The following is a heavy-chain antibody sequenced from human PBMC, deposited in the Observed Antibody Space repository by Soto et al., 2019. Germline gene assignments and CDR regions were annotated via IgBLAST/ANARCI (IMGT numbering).Heavy chain of an antibody. V-gene: IGHV4-34*01. J-gene: IGHJ6*02. D-gene: IGHD6-6*01. CDR2: INHSGST. Sequence: QVQLQQWGAGLLKPPETLSLTCAVYGGSFSGYYWSWIRQPPGKGLEWIGEINHSGSTNYNPSLKSRVTISVDTSKNQFSLKLSSVTAADTAVYYCARGVGIAARPYYYGMDVWGQGTTVTVSS. CDR3: ARGVGIAARPYYYGMDV. CDR1: GGSFSGYY.